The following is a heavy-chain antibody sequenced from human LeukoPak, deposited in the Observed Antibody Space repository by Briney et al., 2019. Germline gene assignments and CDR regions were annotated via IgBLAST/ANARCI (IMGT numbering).Heavy chain of an antibody. D-gene: IGHD6-19*01. CDR2: IYAGGTT. Sequence: GGSLRLACAASGFTVSTNYMSWVRQAPGRGLEWVSVIYAGGTTYYADSVRGRFTISRDNSKNTLYLQMNSLRDEDTAVYYCARDSSGWYDHWGQGTLVTVSS. CDR1: GFTVSTNY. J-gene: IGHJ5*02. CDR3: ARDSSGWYDH. V-gene: IGHV3-53*01.